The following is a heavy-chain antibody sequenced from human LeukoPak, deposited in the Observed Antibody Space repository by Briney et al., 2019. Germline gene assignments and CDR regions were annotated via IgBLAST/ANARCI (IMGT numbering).Heavy chain of an antibody. CDR3: AELGITMIGGV. Sequence: GGSLRLSCAASGFTFSYYGMSWVRQAPGKGLEWVSGISGSSGSTYYADSVKGRFTISRGNSKNTLYLQMNSLRAEDTAVYYCAELGITMIGGVWGKGTTVTISS. J-gene: IGHJ6*04. CDR1: GFTFSYYG. V-gene: IGHV3-23*01. D-gene: IGHD3-10*02. CDR2: ISGSSGST.